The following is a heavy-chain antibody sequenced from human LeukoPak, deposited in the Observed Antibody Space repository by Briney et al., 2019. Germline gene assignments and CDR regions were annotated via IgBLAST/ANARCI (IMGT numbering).Heavy chain of an antibody. CDR2: IYTSGST. Sequence: PSETLTLTCTVSGGSISSYYWSWTRQPAGKGLEWIGRIYTSGSTNYNPSLKSRVTMSVDTSKNQLSLKLSSVTAADTAVYYCAREGFTMVRGVYFDYWGQGTLVTVSS. J-gene: IGHJ4*02. V-gene: IGHV4-4*07. CDR1: GGSISSYY. CDR3: AREGFTMVRGVYFDY. D-gene: IGHD3-10*01.